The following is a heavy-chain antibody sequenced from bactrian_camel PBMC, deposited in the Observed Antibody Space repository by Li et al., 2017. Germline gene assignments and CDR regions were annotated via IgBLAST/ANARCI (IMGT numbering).Heavy chain of an antibody. Sequence: VQLVESGGCLAQPGGSLRLSCTASGFVFRHYDMTWVRQAPGKGLEWVSGINRGGRSTLYADSVKGRFTISRDNAKDTLYLQMNSLKIEDTAVYYCALGSSRQATMTARGKGTQVTVS. J-gene: IGHJ4*01. V-gene: IGHV3S40*01. CDR2: INRGGRST. D-gene: IGHD4*01. CDR1: GFVFRHYD.